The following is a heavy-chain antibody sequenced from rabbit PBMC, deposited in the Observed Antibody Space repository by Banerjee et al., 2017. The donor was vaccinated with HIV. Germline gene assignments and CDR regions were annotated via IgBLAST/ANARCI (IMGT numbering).Heavy chain of an antibody. V-gene: IGHV1S45*01. CDR3: ARDAGYAGSNL. Sequence: QEQLEESGGDLVKPEGSLTITCTASGFSFSSNYWLCWVRQAPGKGLEWIACIGAGSGSAYYATWAKGRFTISKTSSTTVTLQMTSLTAADTATYFCARDAGYAGSNLWGPGTLVTVS. CDR2: IGAGSGSA. D-gene: IGHD4-2*01. CDR1: GFSFSSNYW. J-gene: IGHJ4*01.